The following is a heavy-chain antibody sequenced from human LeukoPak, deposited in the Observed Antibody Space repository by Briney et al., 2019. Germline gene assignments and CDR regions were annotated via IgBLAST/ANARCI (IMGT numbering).Heavy chain of an antibody. D-gene: IGHD6-13*01. CDR3: TTDFSSWYFVDY. CDR2: IKSKTDGGTT. Sequence: GGSLRLSCAASGFTFSNAWMSWVRQAPGKGLESVGRIKSKTDGGTTDYAAPVKGRFTISRDDSKNTLYLQMNSLKTEDTAVYYCTTDFSSWYFVDYWGQGTLVTVSS. J-gene: IGHJ4*02. CDR1: GFTFSNAW. V-gene: IGHV3-15*01.